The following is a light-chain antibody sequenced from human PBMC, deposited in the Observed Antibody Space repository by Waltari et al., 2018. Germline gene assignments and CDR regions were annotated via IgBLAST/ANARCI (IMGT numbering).Light chain of an antibody. CDR3: CSYAGSYTWV. CDR1: SSDIGAWKF. V-gene: IGLV2-11*01. CDR2: EAI. Sequence: QSALTQPRSVSGSPGQSVPISCSGTSSDIGAWKFVSWYQQHPGKAPKLLISEAIKRPSGVPDRFSGSKSGNTASLTISGLQAEDEAEYYCCSYAGSYTWVFGGGTKVTVL. J-gene: IGLJ3*02.